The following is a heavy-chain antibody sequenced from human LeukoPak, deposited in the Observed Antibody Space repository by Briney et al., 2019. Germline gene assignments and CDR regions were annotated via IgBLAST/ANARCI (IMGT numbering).Heavy chain of an antibody. J-gene: IGHJ4*02. CDR2: INRSGGT. CDR1: GGSISGHY. Sequence: SETLSLTCAVYGGSISGHYWSWIRQPPGKGLEWIAEINRSGGTNYNPSLKSRVTMSVDTSKNQFSLRLNSVTAADTAVYYCARLSRGVVTTNFDYWGQGTLVTVSS. V-gene: IGHV4-34*01. D-gene: IGHD2-21*02. CDR3: ARLSRGVVTTNFDY.